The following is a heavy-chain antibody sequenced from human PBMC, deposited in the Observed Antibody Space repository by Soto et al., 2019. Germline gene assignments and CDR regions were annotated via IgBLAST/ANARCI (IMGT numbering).Heavy chain of an antibody. CDR1: GGSISSGGYY. D-gene: IGHD4-17*01. J-gene: IGHJ6*02. V-gene: IGHV4-31*03. Sequence: SETLSLTCTVSGGSISSGGYYWSWIRQHPGKGLEWIGYIYYSGSTYYNPSLKSRVTISVDTSKNQFSLKLSSVTAADTAVYYCARGFTRPTVTTWKGMDGMDVWGQGTTVTVS. CDR3: ARGFTRPTVTTWKGMDGMDV. CDR2: IYYSGST.